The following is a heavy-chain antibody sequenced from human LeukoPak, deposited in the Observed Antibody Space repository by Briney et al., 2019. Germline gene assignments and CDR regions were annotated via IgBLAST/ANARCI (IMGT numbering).Heavy chain of an antibody. J-gene: IGHJ4*02. CDR2: ISYDGIKK. D-gene: IGHD3-22*01. CDR3: ARSSGYPFFDY. Sequence: GGSLRLSCAASGFVFSHHAMHWVRQAPGRGLEWVALISYDGIKKNYADSVKGRFTFSRDNSKNTLYLQMNSLRAEDTAVYYCARSSGYPFFDYWGQGTLVTVSS. V-gene: IGHV3-30-3*01. CDR1: GFVFSHHA.